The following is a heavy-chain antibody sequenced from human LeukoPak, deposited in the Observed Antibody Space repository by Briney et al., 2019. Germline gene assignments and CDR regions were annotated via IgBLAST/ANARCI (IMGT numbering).Heavy chain of an antibody. CDR2: MGYSGTS. V-gene: IGHV4-39*01. Sequence: SETLSLTCTVSGGSIRSSGYYWGWVRQPPGKGLEWIGSMGYSGTSYYNPSPSLKSRVIVSVDTSKSQFSLKLNSVTAADTAMYYCERSSAGRVDYWGQGILVIVSS. J-gene: IGHJ4*02. D-gene: IGHD6-6*01. CDR3: ERSSAGRVDY. CDR1: GGSIRSSGYY.